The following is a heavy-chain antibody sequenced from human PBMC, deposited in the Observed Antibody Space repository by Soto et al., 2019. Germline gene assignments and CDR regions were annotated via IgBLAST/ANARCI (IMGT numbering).Heavy chain of an antibody. Sequence: VQLVQSETEVKKPGASVKVSCKASGYIFTNYDITWVRQAPGQGLEWMGWVSGYNGNTKYAQKFQDRVTMTTDTSTSTVYMELRSLSSDDTAVYYCARFGSAPYYYYGVDVWGQGTTVFVSS. CDR2: VSGYNGNT. CDR3: ARFGSAPYYYYGVDV. D-gene: IGHD3-10*01. V-gene: IGHV1-18*01. CDR1: GYIFTNYD. J-gene: IGHJ6*02.